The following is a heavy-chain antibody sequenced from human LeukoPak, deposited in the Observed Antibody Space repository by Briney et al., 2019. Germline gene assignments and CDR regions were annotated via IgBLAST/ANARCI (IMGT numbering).Heavy chain of an antibody. CDR2: INPNSGGT. CDR1: GYTFTGYY. J-gene: IGHJ4*02. D-gene: IGHD4-23*01. V-gene: IGHV1-2*04. Sequence: ASVKVSCKASGYTFTGYYMHWVRQAPGQGLEWMGWINPNSGGTKYAQKFQGWVTMTRDTSISTAYMELSRLRSDDTAVYYCARGPSTTVVTIYWGQGTLVTVSS. CDR3: ARGPSTTVVTIY.